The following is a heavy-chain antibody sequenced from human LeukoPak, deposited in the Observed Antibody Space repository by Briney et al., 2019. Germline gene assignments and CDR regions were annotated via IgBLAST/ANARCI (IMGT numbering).Heavy chain of an antibody. Sequence: GGSLRLSCAASGFTFSSYSMNWVRQAPGKGLEWVSAISGSGGSTYYADSVKGRFTISRDNSKNTLYLQMNSLRAEDTAVYYCAKDRYYYDSSGYYGGFDYWGQGTLVTVSS. CDR3: AKDRYYYDSSGYYGGFDY. CDR1: GFTFSSYS. D-gene: IGHD3-22*01. V-gene: IGHV3-23*01. J-gene: IGHJ4*02. CDR2: ISGSGGST.